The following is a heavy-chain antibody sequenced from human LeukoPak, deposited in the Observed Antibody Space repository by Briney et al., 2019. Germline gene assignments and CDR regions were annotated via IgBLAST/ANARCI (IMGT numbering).Heavy chain of an antibody. CDR1: GYTFTSFY. CDR3: AAEWELLSFQH. D-gene: IGHD1-26*01. V-gene: IGHV1-46*01. J-gene: IGHJ1*01. Sequence: ASVKVSCKASGYTFTSFYMHWVRQAPGQRLEWMGIINHSAGSTSYAQKFQGRVTMTRDTSTSTVYMELSSLRSEDTAVYYCAAEWELLSFQHWGQGTPVTVSS. CDR2: INHSAGST.